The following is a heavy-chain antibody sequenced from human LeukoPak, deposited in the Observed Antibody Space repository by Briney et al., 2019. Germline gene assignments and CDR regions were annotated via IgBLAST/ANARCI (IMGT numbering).Heavy chain of an antibody. D-gene: IGHD3-3*01. CDR3: AKIFGVVMLTVFAY. V-gene: IGHV3-23*01. Sequence: HPGGSLRLSCAASGFTLSTSAMGWLRQAPGKGLEWVSGISDSGYSTYYAESVKGGFIISRDNYKNTLYLQMNSLRAEDTAVYYCAKIFGVVMLTVFAYWGQGPVVTVSS. CDR2: ISDSGYST. J-gene: IGHJ4*02. CDR1: GFTLSTSA.